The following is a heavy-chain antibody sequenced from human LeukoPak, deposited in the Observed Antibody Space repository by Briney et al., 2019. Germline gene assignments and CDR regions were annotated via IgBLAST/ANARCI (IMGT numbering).Heavy chain of an antibody. CDR3: ASGSSSWSR. CDR2: IIPIFGTA. D-gene: IGHD6-13*01. V-gene: IGHV1-69*06. J-gene: IGHJ4*02. Sequence: EASVKVSCKASGGTFSSYAIRWVRQAPGQGLEWMGGIIPIFGTANYAQKFQGRVTITADKSTSTAYMELSSLRSEDTAVYYCASGSSSWSRWGQGTLVTVSS. CDR1: GGTFSSYA.